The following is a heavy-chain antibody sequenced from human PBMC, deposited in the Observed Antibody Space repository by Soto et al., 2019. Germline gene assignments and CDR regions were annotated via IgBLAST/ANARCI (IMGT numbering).Heavy chain of an antibody. CDR2: TYYRSKWYN. Sequence: PSQTRSLTCVISGDSVSSNSVAWNWIRQSPSRGLEWLGRTYYRSKWYNNYAVSVKSRITINPDTSKNQFSLQLNSVSPEDTAGYYCASLHSGAGDSYDVWGQGTMVTVSS. CDR1: GDSVSSNSVA. V-gene: IGHV6-1*01. D-gene: IGHD2-21*02. CDR3: ASLHSGAGDSYDV. J-gene: IGHJ3*01.